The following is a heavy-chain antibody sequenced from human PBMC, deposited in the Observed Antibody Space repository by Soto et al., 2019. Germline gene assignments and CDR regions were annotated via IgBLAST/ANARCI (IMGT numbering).Heavy chain of an antibody. CDR1: GFSLSTSGVG. Sequence: QITLKESGPTLVKPTQTLTLTCTFSGFSLSTSGVGVGWIRQPPGKALEWLALIYWDDDKRYSPSLKSRLTITKDTSKNQVVLTMTNMHPVDTATYYCAHSRYYYGSGSYYKAFDYWGQGTLVTVSS. CDR3: AHSRYYYGSGSYYKAFDY. J-gene: IGHJ4*02. D-gene: IGHD3-10*01. V-gene: IGHV2-5*02. CDR2: IYWDDDK.